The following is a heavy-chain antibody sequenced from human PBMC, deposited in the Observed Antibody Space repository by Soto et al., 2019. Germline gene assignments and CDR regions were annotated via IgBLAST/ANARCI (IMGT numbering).Heavy chain of an antibody. Sequence: QVQLVQSGAEVKKPGSSVKVSCKVSGGIFSSYAIGWVRQAPGQGLEWMAGIIPITGTTNRAQKFQGRFTVTADESTTTVYMELSSLTAEDTAVYYCAREYSSSSQYLYFDVWGRGTLVTVSS. D-gene: IGHD6-6*01. CDR1: GGIFSSYA. CDR3: AREYSSSSQYLYFDV. V-gene: IGHV1-69*01. J-gene: IGHJ2*01. CDR2: IIPITGTT.